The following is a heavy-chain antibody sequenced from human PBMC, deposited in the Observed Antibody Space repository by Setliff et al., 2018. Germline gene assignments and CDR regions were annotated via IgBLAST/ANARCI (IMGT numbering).Heavy chain of an antibody. CDR2: IWDDGGNK. Sequence: GGSLRLSCAASGFTFSTYRMHWVRQAPGKGLEWVAVIWDDGGNKYHADSVKGRFTISRDNSKNTLYLQMNSLRPEDTAVYYCASSCSGSSCYAGLDYWGQGTLVTVSS. V-gene: IGHV3-33*08. CDR1: GFTFSTYR. D-gene: IGHD2-15*01. J-gene: IGHJ4*02. CDR3: ASSCSGSSCYAGLDY.